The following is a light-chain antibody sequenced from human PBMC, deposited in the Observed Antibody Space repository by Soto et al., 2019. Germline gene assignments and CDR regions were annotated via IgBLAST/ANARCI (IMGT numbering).Light chain of an antibody. Sequence: EIVLTQSPATLSLSPGERATLSCRASQSVSSYFAWYKQKPGQAPRLLIYDASNRATGIPARCSGSGSGTDFTLTISSLEPEDFAVYYCQQRSNWPLTFGGGNKVEIK. V-gene: IGKV3-11*01. CDR1: QSVSSY. CDR3: QQRSNWPLT. CDR2: DAS. J-gene: IGKJ4*01.